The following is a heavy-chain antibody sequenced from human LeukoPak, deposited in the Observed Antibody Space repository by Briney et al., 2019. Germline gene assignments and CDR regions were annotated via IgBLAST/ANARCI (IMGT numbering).Heavy chain of an antibody. CDR2: IYYSGST. CDR3: ARDRSGVSGWKRTAFDI. CDR1: GGSISSGGYY. Sequence: PSETLSLTCTVSGGSISSGGYYWSWIRQHPGKGLEWIGYIYYSGSTYYNPSLKSRVTISVDTSKNQFSLKLSSVTAADTAVYYCARDRSGVSGWKRTAFDIWGQGTMVTVSS. D-gene: IGHD6-19*01. V-gene: IGHV4-31*03. J-gene: IGHJ3*02.